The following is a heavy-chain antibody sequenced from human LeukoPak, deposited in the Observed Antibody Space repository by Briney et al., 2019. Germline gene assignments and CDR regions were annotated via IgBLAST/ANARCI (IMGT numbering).Heavy chain of an antibody. V-gene: IGHV1-2*02. Sequence: ASVKVSCKASGYTFTGYYMHWVRQAPGQGREWMGWINPNSGGTNYAQKFQGRVTITRDTSLSTAYIELSRLRSDDTAVYYCARDHCTTGVCYGGVSYWLGGWGQGTLVTVSS. CDR1: GYTFTGYY. J-gene: IGHJ4*02. D-gene: IGHD2-8*01. CDR2: INPNSGGT. CDR3: ARDHCTTGVCYGGVSYWLGG.